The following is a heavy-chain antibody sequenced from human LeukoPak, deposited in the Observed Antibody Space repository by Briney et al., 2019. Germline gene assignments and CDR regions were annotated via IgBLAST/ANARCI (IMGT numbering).Heavy chain of an antibody. CDR2: IIPIFGTA. Sequence: ASVKVSCKASGGTFSSYAISWVRQAPGQGLEWMGGIIPIFGTANYAQKFQGRVTITTDESTSTAYMELSSLRSEDTAVYYCARAFQMRELQRDWVFDYWGQGTLVTVSS. CDR3: ARAFQMRELQRDWVFDY. D-gene: IGHD1-26*01. J-gene: IGHJ4*02. V-gene: IGHV1-69*05. CDR1: GGTFSSYA.